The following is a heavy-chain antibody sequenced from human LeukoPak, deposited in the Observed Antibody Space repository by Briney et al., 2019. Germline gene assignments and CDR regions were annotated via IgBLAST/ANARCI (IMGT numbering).Heavy chain of an antibody. Sequence: GGSLRLSRVASGFTFSDYWMSWVRQAPGMGLEWVANIETDGDEKNYVDSVKGRFTISRDNARNSLHLQMSSLRVEDTAVYYCARDIPSGFYTPDYWGRGTLVTVSS. V-gene: IGHV3-7*01. J-gene: IGHJ4*02. D-gene: IGHD5-12*01. CDR3: ARDIPSGFYTPDY. CDR1: GFTFSDYW. CDR2: IETDGDEK.